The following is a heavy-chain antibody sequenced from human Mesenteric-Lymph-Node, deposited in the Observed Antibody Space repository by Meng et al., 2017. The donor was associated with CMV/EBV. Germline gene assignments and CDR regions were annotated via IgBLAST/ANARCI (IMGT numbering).Heavy chain of an antibody. CDR2: ISAYNGNT. J-gene: IGHJ6*02. CDR3: ARVTVGGSSSTYCYYGMDV. V-gene: IGHV1-18*01. Sequence: ASVKVSCKASGYTFTSYGISWVRQAPGQGLEWMGWISAYNGNTNYAQKLQGRVTMTTDTSTSTAYMELRSLRSDDTAVYYCARVTVGGSSSTYCYYGMDVWGQGTTVTVSS. D-gene: IGHD6-6*01. CDR1: GYTFTSYG.